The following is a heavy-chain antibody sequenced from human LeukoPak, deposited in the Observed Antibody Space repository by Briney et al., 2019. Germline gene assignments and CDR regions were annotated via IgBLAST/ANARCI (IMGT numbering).Heavy chain of an antibody. Sequence: SETLSLTCTVSGGSISSGGYYWSWIRQHPGKGLEWIGYIYYSGSTNYNPSLKSRVTISVDTSKNQFSLKLSSVTAADTAVYYCARVSYYYGMDVWGQGTTVTVSS. CDR3: ARVSYYYGMDV. CDR1: GGSISSGGYY. V-gene: IGHV4-61*08. CDR2: IYYSGST. J-gene: IGHJ6*02.